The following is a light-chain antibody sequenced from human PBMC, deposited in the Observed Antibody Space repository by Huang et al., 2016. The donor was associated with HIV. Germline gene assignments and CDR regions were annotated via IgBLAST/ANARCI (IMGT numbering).Light chain of an antibody. V-gene: IGKV1-39*01. CDR3: QQSYRLPRT. CDR2: GAS. CDR1: QSVTKD. Sequence: DIQMTQSPSSLSASVGDRVIITCRASQSVTKDLNWYQHMPGKAPKLLIYGASTRQGGVSSRFSGSGSGTEFTLSISSLQPEDAATYYCQQSYRLPRTFGQGTSLEI. J-gene: IGKJ2*01.